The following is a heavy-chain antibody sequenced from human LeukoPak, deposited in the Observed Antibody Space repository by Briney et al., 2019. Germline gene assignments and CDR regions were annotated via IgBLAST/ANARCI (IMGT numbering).Heavy chain of an antibody. V-gene: IGHV1-2*02. Sequence: ASVKVSCKASGYTFTGYYMHWVRQAPGQGLEWMGWINPNSGGTNYAQKFQGRVTMTRDTSISTAYMELSRLRSDDTAVYYCARDLATVTRRPNDAFDIWGQGTMVTVCS. CDR1: GYTFTGYY. CDR3: ARDLATVTRRPNDAFDI. CDR2: INPNSGGT. J-gene: IGHJ3*02. D-gene: IGHD4-17*01.